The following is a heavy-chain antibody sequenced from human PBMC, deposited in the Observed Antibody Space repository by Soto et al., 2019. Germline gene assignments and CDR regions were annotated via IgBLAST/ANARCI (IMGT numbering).Heavy chain of an antibody. Sequence: SETLSLTCSVSGGSISSSSYFWGWIRQPPGKGLEWIGYIYHSGSTYYNPSLKSRVTISVDRSKNQFSLKLSSVTAADTAVYYCARGSPVATDYWGQGTLVPVSS. D-gene: IGHD2-15*01. J-gene: IGHJ4*02. CDR2: IYHSGST. V-gene: IGHV4-39*07. CDR1: GGSISSSSYF. CDR3: ARGSPVATDY.